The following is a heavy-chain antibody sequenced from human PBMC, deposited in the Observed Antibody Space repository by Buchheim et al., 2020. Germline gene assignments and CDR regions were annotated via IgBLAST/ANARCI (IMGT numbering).Heavy chain of an antibody. CDR3: ARHSGDMLRYTAMDV. CDR2: INSGGDYI. J-gene: IGHJ6*02. CDR1: GFTFGTYS. Sequence: EVQLVESGGGLVKPGGSLRLSCAASGFTFGTYSLTWVRQAPGKGLDWVASINSGGDYIYYAGSAKGRFTISRDYAKDSLYLQMNSLRVEDTALYYCARHSGDMLRYTAMDVWGQGT. D-gene: IGHD3-9*01. V-gene: IGHV3-21*01.